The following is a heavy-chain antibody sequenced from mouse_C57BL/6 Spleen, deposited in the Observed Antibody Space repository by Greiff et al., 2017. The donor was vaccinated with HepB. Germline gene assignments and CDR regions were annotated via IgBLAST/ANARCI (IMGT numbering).Heavy chain of an antibody. Sequence: QVQLQLPGAELVMPGASVKLSCKASGYTFTSYWMHWVKQRPGQGLEWIGEIDPSDSYTNYNQKFKGKSTLTVDKSSSTAYMQLSSLTSEDSAVYYCATLTTVVPYFDYWGQGTTLTVSS. CDR2: IDPSDSYT. CDR1: GYTFTSYW. D-gene: IGHD1-1*01. CDR3: ATLTTVVPYFDY. J-gene: IGHJ2*01. V-gene: IGHV1-69*01.